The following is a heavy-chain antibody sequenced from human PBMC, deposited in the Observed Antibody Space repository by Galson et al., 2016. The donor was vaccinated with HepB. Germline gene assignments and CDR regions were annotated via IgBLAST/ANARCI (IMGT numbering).Heavy chain of an antibody. CDR2: INTNTGNP. J-gene: IGHJ6*02. V-gene: IGHV7-4-1*02. CDR1: GYTFTSYA. CDR3: AREGSYSSSWYQCYYYGMDV. D-gene: IGHD6-13*01. Sequence: SVKVSCKASGYTFTSYAMNWVRQAPGQGLEWMGWINTNTGNPTYAQGFTGRFVFSLDSSVSTAYLQISSLKAEDTAVHYCAREGSYSSSWYQCYYYGMDVWGQGTTVTVSS.